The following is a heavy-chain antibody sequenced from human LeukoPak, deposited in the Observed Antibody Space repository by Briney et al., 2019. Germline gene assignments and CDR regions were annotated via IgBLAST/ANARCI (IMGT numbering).Heavy chain of an antibody. Sequence: PGGSLRLSCAASGFTFSSYAMSWVRQAPGKGLEWVSAISGSGGSTYYADSVKGRFTISRDNSKNRLYLQMNSLRSEDTAVYYCAKAHVPHSQNWFDPWGQGTLVTVSS. CDR1: GFTFSSYA. D-gene: IGHD3-16*01. CDR2: ISGSGGST. J-gene: IGHJ5*02. CDR3: AKAHVPHSQNWFDP. V-gene: IGHV3-23*01.